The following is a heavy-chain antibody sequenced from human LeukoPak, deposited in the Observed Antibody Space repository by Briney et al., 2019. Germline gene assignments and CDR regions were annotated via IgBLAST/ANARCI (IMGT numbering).Heavy chain of an antibody. J-gene: IGHJ4*02. D-gene: IGHD1-14*01. V-gene: IGHV4-59*12. CDR3: ARETGLYYFDY. Sequence: PSETLSLTCTVSGGSITSYYWSWIRQPPGKGLEWIGYIYYSGSSNYNPSLKSRVTTSVDMSKNQFSLKLSSVTAADTAVYFCARETGLYYFDYWGQGTRVTVSS. CDR1: GGSITSYY. CDR2: IYYSGSS.